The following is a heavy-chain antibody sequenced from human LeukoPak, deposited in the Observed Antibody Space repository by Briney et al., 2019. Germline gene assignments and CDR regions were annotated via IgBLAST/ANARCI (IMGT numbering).Heavy chain of an antibody. CDR1: GGSISSDS. J-gene: IGHJ4*02. Sequence: SETLSLTCIVSGGSISSDSWSWIRQPPGKGLEWIGYISYIGSTNYNPSLKSRVTMSLDTSKNQFSLKLSSVTAADTAVYYCARDVVAAAGTWDYWGQGTLVTVSS. CDR3: ARDVVAAAGTWDY. D-gene: IGHD6-13*01. CDR2: ISYIGST. V-gene: IGHV4-59*12.